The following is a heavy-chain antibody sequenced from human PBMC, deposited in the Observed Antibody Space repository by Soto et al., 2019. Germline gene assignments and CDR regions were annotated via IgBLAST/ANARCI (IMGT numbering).Heavy chain of an antibody. CDR1: GGSINNHY. CDR3: ARAKWFFDY. J-gene: IGHJ4*02. V-gene: IGHV4-59*11. Sequence: SETLSLTCTVSGGSINNHYWSWIRQPPGQGLEWIGYIYYSGSTNYNPSLKSRVTMSVDTSKNQFSLKLSSLTAADTAIYYCARAKWFFDYWGQGTLVTVSS. CDR2: IYYSGST. D-gene: IGHD2-8*01.